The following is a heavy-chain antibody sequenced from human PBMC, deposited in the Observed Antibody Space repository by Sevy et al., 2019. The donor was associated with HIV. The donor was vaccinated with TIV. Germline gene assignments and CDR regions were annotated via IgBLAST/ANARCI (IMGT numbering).Heavy chain of an antibody. V-gene: IGHV3-11*01. J-gene: IGHJ6*02. CDR1: GLTFSDYY. Sequence: GGSLRLSCSASGLTFSDYYMTWIRQAPGKGLECISYISNSGNTVYYADSVKGRFTVPRDNAKKSLYLQLNSLRDEDTAVYYCARDNYCISGDGCYGYGLDVWGQGTTVTVSS. D-gene: IGHD2-2*01. CDR2: ISNSGNTV. CDR3: ARDNYCISGDGCYGYGLDV.